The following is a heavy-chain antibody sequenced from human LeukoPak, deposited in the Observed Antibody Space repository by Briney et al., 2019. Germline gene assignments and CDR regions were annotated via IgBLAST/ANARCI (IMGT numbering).Heavy chain of an antibody. CDR3: AKASGGDGYNLGRGYYYYMDV. D-gene: IGHD5-24*01. CDR1: GFTFDDYA. Sequence: GGSLRLSCAASGFTFDDYAMHWVRQAPGKGLEWVSLISWDGGSTYYADSVKGRFTISGDNSKNSLYLQMNSLRAEDTALYYCAKASGGDGYNLGRGYYYYMDVWGKGTTVTVSS. V-gene: IGHV3-43D*03. CDR2: ISWDGGST. J-gene: IGHJ6*03.